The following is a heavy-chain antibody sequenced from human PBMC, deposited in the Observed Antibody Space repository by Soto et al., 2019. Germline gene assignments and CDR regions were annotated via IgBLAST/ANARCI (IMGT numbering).Heavy chain of an antibody. CDR2: IYYSGST. CDR1: GGSISSGGYY. Sequence: PSETLSLTCTVSGGSISSGGYYWSWIRQHPGKGLEWIGYIYYSGSTYYNPSLKSRVTISVDTSKNQFSLKLSSVTAADTAVYYCARGRRNYYYGMDVWGQGTTVTVSS. CDR3: ARGRRNYYYGMDV. V-gene: IGHV4-31*03. J-gene: IGHJ6*02.